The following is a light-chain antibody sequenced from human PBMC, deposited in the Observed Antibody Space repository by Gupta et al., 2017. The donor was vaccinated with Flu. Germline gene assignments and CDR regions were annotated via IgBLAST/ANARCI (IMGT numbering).Light chain of an antibody. J-gene: IGLJ1*01. CDR3: NAREGRHKPYV. Sequence: QSAPPPPPSASGSPGQSVTIYCTGTSSDIGRYDYVSWYQQYPGKAPKLIMYDVTKRPSGVPERFSGSTSGTTASLTITGPQADDEAEYYCNAREGRHKPYVFETGTTVTV. CDR1: SSDIGRYDY. V-gene: IGLV2-8*01. CDR2: DVT.